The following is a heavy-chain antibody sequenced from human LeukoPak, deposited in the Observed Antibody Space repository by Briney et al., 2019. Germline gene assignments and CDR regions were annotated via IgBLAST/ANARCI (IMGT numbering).Heavy chain of an antibody. J-gene: IGHJ4*02. D-gene: IGHD3-10*01. V-gene: IGHV3-30*04. CDR3: ARKGVGRSYYGSGSYYQSYFDY. Sequence: GGSLRLSCAASGFTFSSYAMHWVRQAPGKGLEWVAVISYDGSNKYYADSVKGRFTISRDNSKNTLYLQMNSLRAEDTAVYYCARKGVGRSYYGSGSYYQSYFDYWGQGTLVTVSS. CDR1: GFTFSSYA. CDR2: ISYDGSNK.